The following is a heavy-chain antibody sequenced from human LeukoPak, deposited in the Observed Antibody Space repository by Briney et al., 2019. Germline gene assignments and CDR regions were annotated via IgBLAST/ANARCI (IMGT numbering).Heavy chain of an antibody. CDR3: ARESLPLIAARPHNWFDP. Sequence: SETLSLTCTVSGGSMSPYHWGWIRQPPGKGLEWIGEINHSGSTNYNPSLKSRVTISVDTSKNQFSLKLSSVTAADTAVYYCARESLPLIAARPHNWFDPWGQGTLVTVSS. J-gene: IGHJ5*02. CDR1: GGSMSPYH. V-gene: IGHV4-34*01. D-gene: IGHD6-6*01. CDR2: INHSGST.